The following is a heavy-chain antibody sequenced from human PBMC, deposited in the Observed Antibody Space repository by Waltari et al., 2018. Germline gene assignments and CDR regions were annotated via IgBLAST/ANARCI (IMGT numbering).Heavy chain of an antibody. CDR1: GLTFSNYW. J-gene: IGHJ1*01. CDR2: INNDGRST. D-gene: IGHD3-10*01. V-gene: IGHV3-74*01. CDR3: AGGAGSYIRH. Sequence: EVQLVESGGGVVQPGGSLRLSCAASGLTFSNYWMHWVRQIPGKGLVGVSRINNDGRSTSHADPVKGRFTISRDNAKNTLYQQMNSLRAEDTAVYYCAGGAGSYIRHWGQGILVTVSS.